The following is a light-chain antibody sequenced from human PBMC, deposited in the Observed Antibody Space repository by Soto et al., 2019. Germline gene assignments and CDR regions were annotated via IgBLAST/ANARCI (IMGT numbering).Light chain of an antibody. CDR2: LGS. CDR3: MQALQNPLT. CDR1: QSILHSNGNNY. J-gene: IGKJ4*01. V-gene: IGKV2-28*01. Sequence: DIVMTQSPLSLPVTPGEPASISCRSSQSILHSNGNNYLDWYLQKPGQSPQLLIYLGSNRASGVPDRFSGSGSGTDFTLKISRVEAEDVGVYYCMQALQNPLTFGGGTKVEIK.